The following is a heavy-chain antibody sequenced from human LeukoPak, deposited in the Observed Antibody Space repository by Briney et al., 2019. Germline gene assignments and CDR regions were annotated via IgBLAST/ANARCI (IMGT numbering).Heavy chain of an antibody. CDR1: GFPFSNYG. CDR3: AHGSMYQLDY. Sequence: GGSLRLSCAASGFPFSNYGMNWVRQAPGKGLEWVSGIVGGAGGTYYADSVKGRFTISRDNSKNTLYLQMNSLRAEDTAVYYCAHGSMYQLDYWGQGTLVTVSS. J-gene: IGHJ4*02. V-gene: IGHV3-23*01. D-gene: IGHD2-2*01. CDR2: IVGGAGGT.